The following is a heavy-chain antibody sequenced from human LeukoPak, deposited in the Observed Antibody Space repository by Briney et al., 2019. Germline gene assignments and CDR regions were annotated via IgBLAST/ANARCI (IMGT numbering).Heavy chain of an antibody. CDR1: GYSISSGYY. Sequence: PSETLSLTCAVSGYSISSGYYWGWIRQPPGKGLEWIGEINHSGSTNYNPSLKSRVTISVDTSKNQFSLKLSSVTAADTAVYYCARATSIAARPGYYYYMDVWGKGTTVTVSS. CDR3: ARATSIAARPGYYYYMDV. CDR2: INHSGST. D-gene: IGHD6-6*01. V-gene: IGHV4-38-2*01. J-gene: IGHJ6*03.